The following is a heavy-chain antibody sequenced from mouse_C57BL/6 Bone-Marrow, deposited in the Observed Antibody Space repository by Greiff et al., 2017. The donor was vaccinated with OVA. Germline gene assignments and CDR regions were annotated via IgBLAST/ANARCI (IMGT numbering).Heavy chain of an antibody. D-gene: IGHD1-1*01. V-gene: IGHV5-17*01. CDR1: GFTFSDYG. J-gene: IGHJ3*01. CDR2: ISSGSSTI. Sequence: EVQLVESGGGLVKPGGSLKLSCAASGFTFSDYGMHWVRQAPEKGLEWVAYISSGSSTIYYADTVKGRFTISRDNAKNTLFLQMTSLRSEDTAMYYCARAYYGSSQGYWGQGTLVTVSA. CDR3: ARAYYGSSQGY.